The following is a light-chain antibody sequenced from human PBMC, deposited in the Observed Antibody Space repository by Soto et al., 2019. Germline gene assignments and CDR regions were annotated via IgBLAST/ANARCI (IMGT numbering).Light chain of an antibody. V-gene: IGLV2-14*01. Sequence: QSVLTQPAPVSGSPGQSITISCTGSSSDIGDYDYVSWYQQHPGKAPIVLISEVSNRPSGVSNRFSGSKSGNTASLTISGLQAEDEADYYCNSYATGNNRDVGTGTKVTVL. CDR2: EVS. CDR3: NSYATGNNRD. CDR1: SSDIGDYDY. J-gene: IGLJ1*01.